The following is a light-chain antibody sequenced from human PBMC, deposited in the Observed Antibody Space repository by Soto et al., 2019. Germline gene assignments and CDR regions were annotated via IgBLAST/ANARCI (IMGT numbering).Light chain of an antibody. V-gene: IGKV3-11*01. CDR3: QHRSKWPPVT. J-gene: IGKJ4*01. Sequence: EIVLTQSPATLSLSPEEIANLSCSASQSINRHLAWYRQKPGQAPSLLIYDASNKATGIPARFSGSGSGTDFTLTIRSLEPEECGVYYCQHRSKWPPVTFGGGAKVEIK. CDR1: QSINRH. CDR2: DAS.